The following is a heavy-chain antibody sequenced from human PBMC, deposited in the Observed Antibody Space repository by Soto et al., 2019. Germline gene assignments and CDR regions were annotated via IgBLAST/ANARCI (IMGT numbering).Heavy chain of an antibody. CDR3: AKGSHWGIISPTHYH. D-gene: IGHD3-16*01. CDR1: GFTFSSSA. CDR2: ITGGDDSK. Sequence: EVHLLESGGGLVQPGGSLTLSCAASGFTFSSSAMSWVRRAPGKGLEWVSGITGGDDSKHYVDSVRGRFTISRDNSKNPLFMQMNSLRAEDTAIYYCAKGSHWGIISPTHYHWGQGTLVTVSS. J-gene: IGHJ5*02. V-gene: IGHV3-23*01.